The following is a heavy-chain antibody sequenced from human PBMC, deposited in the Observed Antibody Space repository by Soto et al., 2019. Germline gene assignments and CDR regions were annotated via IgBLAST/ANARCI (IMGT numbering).Heavy chain of an antibody. Sequence: GESLKISCKGSGYSFTSYWIGWVRQMPGKGLAWMGIIYPGDSDTRYSPSFQGQVTISADKSISTAYLQWSSLKASDTAMYYCARTSVTYYYDSSGYYQQVIPKNFDYWGQGTLVTVSS. CDR3: ARTSVTYYYDSSGYYQQVIPKNFDY. CDR1: GYSFTSYW. CDR2: IYPGDSDT. D-gene: IGHD3-22*01. V-gene: IGHV5-51*01. J-gene: IGHJ4*02.